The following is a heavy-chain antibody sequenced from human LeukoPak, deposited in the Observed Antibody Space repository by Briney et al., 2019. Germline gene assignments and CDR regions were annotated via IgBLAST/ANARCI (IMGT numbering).Heavy chain of an antibody. CDR3: ARDDGYYGSGSYHAIDY. J-gene: IGHJ4*02. CDR2: ISSSSSYI. Sequence: PGGSLRLSCAASGFTFRSSTMNWVRQAPGKGLEWVSSISSSSSYIYYADSMKGRFTISRDNAKNSLYLQMNSLRAEDTAVYYCARDDGYYGSGSYHAIDYWGQGTLVTVSS. CDR1: GFTFRSST. D-gene: IGHD3-10*01. V-gene: IGHV3-21*06.